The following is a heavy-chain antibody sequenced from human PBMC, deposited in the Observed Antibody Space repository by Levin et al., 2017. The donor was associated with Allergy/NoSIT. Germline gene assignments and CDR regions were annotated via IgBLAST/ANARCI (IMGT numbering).Heavy chain of an antibody. J-gene: IGHJ2*01. CDR3: ARPNWGPGGVDL. V-gene: IGHV3-74*01. CDR1: GFTFSSYW. CDR2: INSDGSNT. Sequence: GGSLRLSCTASGFTFSSYWMHWVRQAPGKGLVWVSRINSDGSNTGYADSVKGRFTISRDNAKDTLYMQMNSLRAEDTALYYCARPNWGPGGVDLWGRGTLVTVSS. D-gene: IGHD7-27*01.